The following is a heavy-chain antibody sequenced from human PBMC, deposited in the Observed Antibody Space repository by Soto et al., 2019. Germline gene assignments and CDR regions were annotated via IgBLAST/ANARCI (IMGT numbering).Heavy chain of an antibody. D-gene: IGHD2-21*01. J-gene: IGHJ6*03. CDR3: ARVLWTPDYHYYMDV. CDR1: GGSISSGGYY. Sequence: QVQLQESGPELVKPSQTLSLTCTVSGGSISSGGYYWSWIRQHPGKGLEWIGYIYYIGSTNYNPSLKSRVTLSVDTSKSQFSLKLSSVTAADTAVYYCARVLWTPDYHYYMDVWGKGTTVTVSS. V-gene: IGHV4-31*03. CDR2: IYYIGST.